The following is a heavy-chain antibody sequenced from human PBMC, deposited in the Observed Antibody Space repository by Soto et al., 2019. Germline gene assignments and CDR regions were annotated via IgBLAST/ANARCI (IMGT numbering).Heavy chain of an antibody. J-gene: IGHJ3*02. V-gene: IGHV1-69*13. CDR3: ARGVYCISTSCYSGAFDI. CDR2: IIPIFGTA. CDR1: GGTFSSYA. Sequence: ASVKVSCKASGGTFSSYAISWVRQAPGQGLEWMGGIIPIFGTANYAQKFQGRVTITADESTSTAYMELSSLRSEDTAVYYCARGVYCISTSCYSGAFDIWGQGTMVTVSS. D-gene: IGHD2-2*01.